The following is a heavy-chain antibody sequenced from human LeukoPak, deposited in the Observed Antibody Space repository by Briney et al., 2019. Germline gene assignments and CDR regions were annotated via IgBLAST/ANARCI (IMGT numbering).Heavy chain of an antibody. Sequence: LSLTCTVSGGSISSGGHYWSWIRQHPGKGLEWIGYINYSGSTYYNPSLKSRVTISVDTSQNQFSLKLSSVTAADTAAYYCARDEAIFGAGYYYGMDVWGQGTTVTVSS. D-gene: IGHD3-3*01. CDR1: GGSISSGGHY. CDR3: ARDEAIFGAGYYYGMDV. J-gene: IGHJ6*02. V-gene: IGHV4-31*03. CDR2: INYSGST.